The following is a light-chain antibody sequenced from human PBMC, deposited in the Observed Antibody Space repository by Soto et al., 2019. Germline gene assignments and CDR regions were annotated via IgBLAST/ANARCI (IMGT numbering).Light chain of an antibody. CDR1: SSDVGAYHY. J-gene: IGLJ1*01. CDR2: EVS. Sequence: QSVLTQPASVSGSPGQSITISCTGTSSDVGAYHYVSWYQQHLGKAPKLLSFEVSSRPSGVSNRCSGSKSGSTASLTISGLHAEDEADYFCSSYADSDTLYVFGTGTKVTVL. V-gene: IGLV2-14*01. CDR3: SSYADSDTLYV.